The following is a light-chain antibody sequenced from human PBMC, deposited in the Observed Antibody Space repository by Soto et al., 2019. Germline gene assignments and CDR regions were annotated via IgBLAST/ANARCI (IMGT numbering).Light chain of an antibody. J-gene: IGKJ1*01. V-gene: IGKV3-15*01. Sequence: EIVMTQSPATLSVSPGERATLSCRASQSVGSNLAWYQLKPGQAPRLLIYGASTRATGIPARFSGSGSGTDSTLTISSLQSEDFAIDFCQQYNNWPPARTFGQGTKVEIK. CDR3: QQYNNWPPART. CDR2: GAS. CDR1: QSVGSN.